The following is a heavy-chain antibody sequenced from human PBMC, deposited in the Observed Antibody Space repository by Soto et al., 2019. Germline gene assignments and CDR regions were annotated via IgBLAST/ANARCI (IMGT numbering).Heavy chain of an antibody. CDR1: GYSFTGYY. Sequence: HEPLVQSGAEVKRPGASLKVSCKASGYSFTGYYIHWVRQAPGQGLEWMGWINPDSGATNYAQNFQGRVTLTSDTSISTASMDLTSLTSDDTAVYYCARGDYGTGGYPFPYFDYWGQGTVVIVSS. CDR2: INPDSGAT. CDR3: ARGDYGTGGYPFPYFDY. D-gene: IGHD2-8*02. J-gene: IGHJ4*02. V-gene: IGHV1-2*02.